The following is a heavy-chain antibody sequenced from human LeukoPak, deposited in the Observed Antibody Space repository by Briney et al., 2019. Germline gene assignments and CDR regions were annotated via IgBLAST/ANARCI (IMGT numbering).Heavy chain of an antibody. CDR2: IYYSGTT. V-gene: IGHV4-59*08. CDR3: ARLRAATGEAHFDY. CDR1: GGSISGYY. D-gene: IGHD6-13*01. Sequence: SETLSLTCTVSGGSISGYYWSWIRQPPGEGLEWIGYIYYSGTTNYNPSLKSRVTISVDTSKNQFSLKLSSMTAADTAVYYCARLRAATGEAHFDYWGQGTLVTVSS. J-gene: IGHJ4*02.